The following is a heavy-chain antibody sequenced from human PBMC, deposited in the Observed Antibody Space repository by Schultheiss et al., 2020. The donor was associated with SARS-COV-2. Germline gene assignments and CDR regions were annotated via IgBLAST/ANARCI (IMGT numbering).Heavy chain of an antibody. CDR1: GFTFTNAW. J-gene: IGHJ3*02. CDR2: ISGSGGST. CDR3: ARGYHLADAFDI. D-gene: IGHD3-16*02. Sequence: GESLKISCAASGFTFTNAWMSWVRQAPGKGLEWVSAISGSGGSTYYADSVKGRFTISRDNSKNTLYLQMNSLRAEDTAVYYCARGYHLADAFDIWGQGTMVTVSS. V-gene: IGHV3-23*01.